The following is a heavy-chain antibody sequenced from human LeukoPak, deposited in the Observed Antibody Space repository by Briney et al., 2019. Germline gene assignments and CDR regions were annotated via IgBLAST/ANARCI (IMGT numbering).Heavy chain of an antibody. CDR3: ASRRDCTNGVCSHAFDI. D-gene: IGHD2-8*01. CDR1: RFTFSSYG. V-gene: IGHV3-30*03. J-gene: IGHJ3*02. Sequence: GRSLRLSCAASRFTFSSYGIHWVRQAPGKGLEWVAVISYDGSDQYYADSVKGRFIISRDNSKNTLYLQMNSLRAEDTAVYYCASRRDCTNGVCSHAFDIWGQGTMVTVSS. CDR2: ISYDGSDQ.